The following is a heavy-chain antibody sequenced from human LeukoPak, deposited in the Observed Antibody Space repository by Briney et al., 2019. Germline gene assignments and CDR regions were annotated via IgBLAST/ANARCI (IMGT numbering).Heavy chain of an antibody. CDR1: GFTFDNYA. J-gene: IGHJ4*02. Sequence: GGSLRLSCAGPGFTFDNYAMTWVRQAPGKGLEWVSAIRVSDGYTYYADSVQGRFIISRDKSRNTVSLKINSLTGDDTAIYYCARVAGSYSIRHFDFWGQGTVVLVSS. D-gene: IGHD1-26*01. CDR2: IRVSDGYT. CDR3: ARVAGSYSIRHFDF. V-gene: IGHV3-23*01.